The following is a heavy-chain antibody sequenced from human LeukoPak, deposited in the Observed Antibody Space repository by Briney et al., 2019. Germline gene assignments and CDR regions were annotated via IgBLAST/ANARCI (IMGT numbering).Heavy chain of an antibody. CDR1: GFTFSSYW. J-gene: IGHJ4*02. Sequence: GGSLRLSCAASGFTFSSYWTSWVRQAPGMGLEWVANIKEDGGEQYYVDSVKGRFTISRDNAKNSLYLQMNTLRAEDTAVYYCARFTRRSPQDYWGQGTLVTVSS. CDR2: IKEDGGEQ. D-gene: IGHD6-13*01. V-gene: IGHV3-7*03. CDR3: ARFTRRSPQDY.